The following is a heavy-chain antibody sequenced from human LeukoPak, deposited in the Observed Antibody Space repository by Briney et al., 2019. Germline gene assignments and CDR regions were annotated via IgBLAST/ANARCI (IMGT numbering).Heavy chain of an antibody. D-gene: IGHD6-19*01. Sequence: PSQTLSLTCTVSGGSISSYYWSWIRQPPGKGLEWIGYIYYSGSTNYNPSLKSRVTISVDTSKNQFSLKLSSVTAADTAVYYCARVSVAGKKGFDYWGQGTLVTVSS. CDR1: GGSISSYY. CDR2: IYYSGST. CDR3: ARVSVAGKKGFDY. J-gene: IGHJ4*02. V-gene: IGHV4-59*01.